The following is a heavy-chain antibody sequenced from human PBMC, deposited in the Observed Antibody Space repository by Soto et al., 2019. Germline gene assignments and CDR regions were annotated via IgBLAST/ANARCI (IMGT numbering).Heavy chain of an antibody. CDR3: AGGGVPGGEDYYYYCMDV. D-gene: IGHD3-10*02. CDR2: INAGNGNT. Sequence: QVQLVQSGADVKKPGAEVKVACKASGYTCTSYATHWVRQAPGPRLEWMGWINAGNGNTKYSQKCQGRVTITRDTSESTAYMELSSLRSEDKAVYYCAGGGVPGGEDYYYYCMDVWGQGTTVTVSS. CDR1: GYTCTSYA. V-gene: IGHV1-3*01. J-gene: IGHJ6*02.